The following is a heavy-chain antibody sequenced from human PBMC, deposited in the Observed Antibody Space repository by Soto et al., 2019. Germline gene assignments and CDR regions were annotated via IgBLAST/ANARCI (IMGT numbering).Heavy chain of an antibody. J-gene: IGHJ3*02. D-gene: IGHD2-21*01. CDR1: GFTFSSFA. CDR3: AKDLWAIVVVPTCIEAYDI. V-gene: IGHV3-23*01. CDR2: ISGSGDNT. Sequence: EVQLLESGGGLVQPGGSLRLSCAASGFTFSSFAMSWVRQAPGKGLEWVSTISGSGDNTHYADSVKGRFTISRDNSKNTLYLQMTSLRDEDTAQYYCAKDLWAIVVVPTCIEAYDIWGQGTMVTVSS.